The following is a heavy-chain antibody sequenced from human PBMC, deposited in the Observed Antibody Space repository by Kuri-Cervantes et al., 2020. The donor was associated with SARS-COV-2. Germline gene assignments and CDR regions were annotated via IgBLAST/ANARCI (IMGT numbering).Heavy chain of an antibody. CDR1: GFTFTNYA. D-gene: IGHD1-1*01. CDR3: ARDRDDPSWDDAFDI. Sequence: GESLKISCAASGFTFTNYAMNWVRRAPGKGLEWVSVINDRGVGTYYADSVKGRFTISRDNSKNTLYLQMNSLRAEDTAVYYCARDRDDPSWDDAFDIWGQGTMVTVSS. V-gene: IGHV3-23*01. J-gene: IGHJ3*02. CDR2: INDRGVGT.